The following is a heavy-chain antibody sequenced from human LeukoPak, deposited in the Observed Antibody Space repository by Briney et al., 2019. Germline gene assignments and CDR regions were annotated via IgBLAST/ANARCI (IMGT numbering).Heavy chain of an antibody. CDR2: IYYSGST. D-gene: IGHD3-10*01. V-gene: IGHV4-59*08. Sequence: ASETLSLTCTVSGGPISSYYWSWIRQPPGKGLEWIGYIYYSGSTNSNPSLKSRVTISVDTSKNQFPLKLSSVTAADTAVYYCARFGSNPYYFDYWGQGTLVTVSS. J-gene: IGHJ4*02. CDR3: ARFGSNPYYFDY. CDR1: GGPISSYY.